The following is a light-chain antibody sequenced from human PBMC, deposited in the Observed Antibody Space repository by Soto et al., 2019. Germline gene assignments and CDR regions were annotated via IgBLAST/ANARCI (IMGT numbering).Light chain of an antibody. V-gene: IGKV3-20*01. CDR2: GSS. Sequence: EVVLTQSPGTLSLSPGERATLSCRASQSVSNNYLAWYQQKPGQAPRLLIFGSSDRATGIPDRCSGSGSGTDFTLTISRLEPEDFAVYYCQQYGSSPPYTFGQGTKLEIK. CDR3: QQYGSSPPYT. J-gene: IGKJ2*01. CDR1: QSVSNNY.